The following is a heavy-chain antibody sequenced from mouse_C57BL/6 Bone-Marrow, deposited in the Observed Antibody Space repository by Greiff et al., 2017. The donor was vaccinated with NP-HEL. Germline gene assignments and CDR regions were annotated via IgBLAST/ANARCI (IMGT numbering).Heavy chain of an antibody. V-gene: IGHV5-17*01. Sequence: EVQLVESGGGLVKPGGSLKLSCAASGFTFSDYGMHWVRQAPEKGLEWVAYISSGSSTIYYADTVKGRFTISRDNAKNTLFLKMTSLRSEDTAMYYGARRYRGLYYYAMDYWGQGTSVTVSS. D-gene: IGHD2-12*01. J-gene: IGHJ4*01. CDR2: ISSGSSTI. CDR1: GFTFSDYG. CDR3: ARRYRGLYYYAMDY.